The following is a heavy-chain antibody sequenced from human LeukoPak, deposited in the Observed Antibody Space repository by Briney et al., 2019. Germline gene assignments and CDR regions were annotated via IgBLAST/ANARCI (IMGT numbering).Heavy chain of an antibody. V-gene: IGHV4-59*01. CDR2: VYYTGST. CDR1: GGSISNYY. D-gene: IGHD5-18*01. CDR3: ARAGYSYDTGYSFDY. J-gene: IGHJ4*02. Sequence: SETLSLTCTVSGGSISNYYWTWIRQPPGKGLEWIGYVYYTGSTSYNPSLKSRVTLSVDTSKNQFSLKLTSVTAADTAVYYCARAGYSYDTGYSFDYWSQGSLVTVSS.